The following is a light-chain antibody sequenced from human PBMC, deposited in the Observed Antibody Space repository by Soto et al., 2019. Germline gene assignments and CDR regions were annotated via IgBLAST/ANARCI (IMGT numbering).Light chain of an antibody. J-gene: IGLJ1*01. Sequence: QSALTQPASVSGSPGQSITISCTGTSSDVGTYNLVSWYQQYAGKAPKLIIYKVSNRPSGVSNRFSGSKSGNTASLTISGLQAAYVADYYCSSYIPCCPYVFGTGTKLTVL. V-gene: IGLV2-14*02. CDR3: SSYIPCCPYV. CDR2: KVS. CDR1: SSDVGTYNL.